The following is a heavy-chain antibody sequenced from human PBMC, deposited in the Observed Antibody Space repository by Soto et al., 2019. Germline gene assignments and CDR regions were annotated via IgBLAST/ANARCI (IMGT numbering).Heavy chain of an antibody. V-gene: IGHV2-5*02. CDR3: ALLSPYSSSWYLGAFDI. Sequence: QITLKESGPTLVKPTQTLTLTCTFSGFSLSTSGVGVGWIRQPPGKALEWLALIYWDDDKRYSPSLKSRLTITKDTSKNQVVLTMTNMDPVDTATYYCALLSPYSSSWYLGAFDIWGQGTMVTVSS. CDR1: GFSLSTSGVG. J-gene: IGHJ3*02. D-gene: IGHD6-13*01. CDR2: IYWDDDK.